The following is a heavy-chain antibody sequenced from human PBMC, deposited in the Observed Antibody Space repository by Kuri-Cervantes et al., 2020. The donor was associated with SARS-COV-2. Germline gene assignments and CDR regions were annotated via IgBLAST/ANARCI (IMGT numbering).Heavy chain of an antibody. CDR2: TDQDGNEK. V-gene: IGHV3-7*04. CDR1: GFTFSNYW. CDR3: SRDGKTTAVWNYYYYGLDV. D-gene: IGHD1/OR15-1a*01. J-gene: IGHJ6*02. Sequence: GRSLRLSCSASGFTFSNYWMTWFRQSPGKGLEGVANTDQDGNEKHYADSGKGRFNMSRDNATNLVYLQMNSMGAEEMAVYFCSRDGKTTAVWNYYYYGLDVWGQGTTVTVSS.